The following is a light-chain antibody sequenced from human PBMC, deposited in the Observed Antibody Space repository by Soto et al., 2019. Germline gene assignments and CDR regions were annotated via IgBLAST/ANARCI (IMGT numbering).Light chain of an antibody. CDR1: QGISSY. CDR3: QQLNSYPPF. Sequence: DIPLTQSPSFLSASVGDRVTITCRASQGISSYLAWYQQKPGKDPKLLIYAASTLQSGVPSRFSGSGSGTECTLTISSLQPEDFATYYCQQLNSYPPFFGPGTKVDIK. J-gene: IGKJ3*01. CDR2: AAS. V-gene: IGKV1-9*01.